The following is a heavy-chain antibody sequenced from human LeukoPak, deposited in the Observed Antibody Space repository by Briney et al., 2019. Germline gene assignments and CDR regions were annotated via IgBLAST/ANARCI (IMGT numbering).Heavy chain of an antibody. Sequence: ASVKVSCKVSGYTLTELSMHWVRQAPGQGLEWMGWINPNSGGTNYAQKFQGRVTMTRDTSISTAYMELSRLRSDDTAVYYCARVSGGDYWGQGTLVTVSS. CDR3: ARVSGGDY. J-gene: IGHJ4*02. CDR2: INPNSGGT. CDR1: GYTLTELS. V-gene: IGHV1-2*02. D-gene: IGHD2-15*01.